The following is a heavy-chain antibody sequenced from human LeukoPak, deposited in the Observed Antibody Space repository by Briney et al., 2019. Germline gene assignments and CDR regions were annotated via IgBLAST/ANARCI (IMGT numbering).Heavy chain of an antibody. CDR2: IYYSGST. V-gene: IGHV4-59*01. CDR1: GGSISSYY. J-gene: IGHJ4*02. D-gene: IGHD2-15*01. Sequence: SETLSLTCTVSGGSISSYYWSWIRQPPGKGLEWIGYIYYSGSTNYNPSLKSRVTISVDTSKNQFSLQLSSVTAADTAVYYCARAKRYYYENWGQGTLVTVSS. CDR3: ARAKRYYYEN.